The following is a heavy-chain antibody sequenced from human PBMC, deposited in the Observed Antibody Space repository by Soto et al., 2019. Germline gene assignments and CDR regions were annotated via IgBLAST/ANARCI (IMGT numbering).Heavy chain of an antibody. Sequence: QVQLQESGPGLVKPSQTLSVTCTVPGGSISSGDYYWSWIRQPPGKGLEWIGYIYYSGSTKYNPSLSSRVRISVDTSKNHFSLNLSSVTAADTAVYYCARIVESGYTIDFDLWGRGTLVTVSS. CDR2: IYYSGST. J-gene: IGHJ2*01. V-gene: IGHV4-30-4*01. CDR1: GGSISSGDYY. D-gene: IGHD3-16*02. CDR3: ARIVESGYTIDFDL.